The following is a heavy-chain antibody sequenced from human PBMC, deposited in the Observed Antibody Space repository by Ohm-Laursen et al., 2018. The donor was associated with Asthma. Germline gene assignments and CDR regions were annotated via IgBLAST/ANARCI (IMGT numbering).Heavy chain of an antibody. CDR1: GFTFSSYG. CDR3: AREANCGGDCYSFDY. D-gene: IGHD2-21*01. CDR2: ISYDGSNK. J-gene: IGHJ4*02. V-gene: IGHV3-30*03. Sequence: SLRLSCAASGFTFSSYGMHWVRQAPGKGLEWVAVISYDGSNKYYADSVKGRFTIFRDNSKNTLYLQMNSLRAEDTAVYYCAREANCGGDCYSFDYWGQGTLVTVSS.